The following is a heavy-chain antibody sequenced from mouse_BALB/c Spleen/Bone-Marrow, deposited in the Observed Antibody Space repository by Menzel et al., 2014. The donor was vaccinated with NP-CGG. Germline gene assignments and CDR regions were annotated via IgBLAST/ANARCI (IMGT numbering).Heavy chain of an antibody. J-gene: IGHJ3*01. Sequence: VKLVESGTGHMQPSQTLSLTCSFSGFSLSTSGMSVGWIRQPSGKGLEWLAHVWWNDDKYYNPALKSRLTISKDTSNIQVFLKIASVVTADTATYYCADGSPFAYWGQGTLVTVSA. CDR3: ADGSPFAY. V-gene: IGHV8-8*01. D-gene: IGHD2-3*01. CDR2: VWWNDDK. CDR1: GFSLSTSGMS.